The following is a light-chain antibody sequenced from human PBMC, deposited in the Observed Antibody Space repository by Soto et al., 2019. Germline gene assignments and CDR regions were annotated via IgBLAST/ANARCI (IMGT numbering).Light chain of an antibody. CDR2: GAS. CDR1: QSVNSNY. V-gene: IGKV3-20*01. J-gene: IGKJ2*01. Sequence: EIVLTQSPGTLSLSPGGRATLSCRASQSVNSNYLAWYQQKPGQAPRLLIYGASNRATGIPDRFTGSGSGTDFTLTISRLEPEDFAVYYCQQCGGSPLYTFGQGTKLEIK. CDR3: QQCGGSPLYT.